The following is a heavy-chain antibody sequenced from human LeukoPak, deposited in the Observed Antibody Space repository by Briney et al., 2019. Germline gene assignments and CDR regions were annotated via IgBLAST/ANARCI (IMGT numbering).Heavy chain of an antibody. J-gene: IGHJ4*02. CDR2: IHNSEST. Sequence: SETLSLTCAVYGGSFSGYYWSWIRQPPGKGLEWIGNIHNSESTYYNPSLKSRVTMSVDTSKNQFSLKLSSVTAADTAVYYCARQVTFGYAFAYYFDYWGQGSLVTVSS. CDR1: GGSFSGYY. CDR3: ARQVTFGYAFAYYFDY. V-gene: IGHV4-34*01. D-gene: IGHD5-18*01.